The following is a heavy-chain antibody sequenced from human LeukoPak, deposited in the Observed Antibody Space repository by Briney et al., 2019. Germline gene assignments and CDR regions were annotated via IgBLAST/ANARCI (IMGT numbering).Heavy chain of an antibody. D-gene: IGHD2-2*01. CDR3: ARGRQLRPFDY. Sequence: PWGSLRLSCAASGFTFSSYAMHWVRQAPGKGLEWVAVISYDGSNKYYADSVKGRFTISRDNSKNTLYLQMNSLRAEDTAVYYCARGRQLRPFDYWGQGTLVTVSS. J-gene: IGHJ4*02. CDR1: GFTFSSYA. V-gene: IGHV3-30-3*01. CDR2: ISYDGSNK.